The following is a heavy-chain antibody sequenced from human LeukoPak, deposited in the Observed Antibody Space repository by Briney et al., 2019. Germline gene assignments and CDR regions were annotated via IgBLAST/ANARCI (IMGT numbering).Heavy chain of an antibody. D-gene: IGHD3-16*02. CDR3: AREDWGSYLY. CDR2: SRHNVNT. J-gene: IGHJ4*02. CDR1: GYSFSSGYA. Sequence: SETLSLTCSVSGYSFSSGYAWAWIRPPPGQGLEWIGSSRHNVNTHYNPSLKSRVTVSIDTSENQFSLKLTSVTASDTAVYYCAREDWGSYLYWGQGTLVTVSS. V-gene: IGHV4-38-2*02.